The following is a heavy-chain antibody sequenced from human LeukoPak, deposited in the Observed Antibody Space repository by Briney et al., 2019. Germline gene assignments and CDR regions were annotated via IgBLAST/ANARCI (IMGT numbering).Heavy chain of an antibody. CDR1: GGSFSGYY. CDR3: ARERIAAANNWFDP. D-gene: IGHD6-13*01. J-gene: IGHJ5*02. Sequence: SETLSRTCAVYGGSFSGYYWSWIRQPPGKGLEWIGEINHSGSTNYNPSLKSRVTISVDTSKNQFSLKLSSVTAADTAVYYCARERIAAANNWFDPWGQGTLVTVSS. CDR2: INHSGST. V-gene: IGHV4-34*01.